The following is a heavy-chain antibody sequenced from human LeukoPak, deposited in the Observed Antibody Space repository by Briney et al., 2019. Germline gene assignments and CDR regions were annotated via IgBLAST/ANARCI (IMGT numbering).Heavy chain of an antibody. CDR1: GFTFSRYT. CDR2: IRTSNNYI. Sequence: GGSLRLSCAASGFTFSRYTFDWVRQVPGKGLEWVSSIRTSNNYIYYADSVKGRFTISRDNAKRSVYLQMNSLGVEDTAVYYCARDIHSVAFDIWGQGTMVTVSS. CDR3: ARDIHSVAFDI. J-gene: IGHJ3*02. V-gene: IGHV3-21*01.